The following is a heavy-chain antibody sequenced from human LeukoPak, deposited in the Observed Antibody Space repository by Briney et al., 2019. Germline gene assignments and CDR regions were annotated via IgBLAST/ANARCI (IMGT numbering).Heavy chain of an antibody. CDR3: ARGASYSSSWYHAFDI. D-gene: IGHD6-13*01. J-gene: IGHJ3*02. Sequence: VASVKVSCKASGYTFTSYDINWVRQAPGQGLEWMGWMNPNRGNTDYAQTFQGRVTMTRNTSISTAYMELSSLRSEDTAVYYCARGASYSSSWYHAFDIWGQGTMVTVSS. CDR2: MNPNRGNT. V-gene: IGHV1-8*01. CDR1: GYTFTSYD.